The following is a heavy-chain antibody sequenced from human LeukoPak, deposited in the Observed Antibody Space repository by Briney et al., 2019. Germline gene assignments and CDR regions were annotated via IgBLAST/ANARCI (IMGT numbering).Heavy chain of an antibody. D-gene: IGHD6-6*01. V-gene: IGHV4-61*02. Sequence: SETLSLTCTVSGGSISSGSYYWSWIRQPAGKGLEWIGRIYTSGSTNYNPSLKSRVTISVDTSKNQFSLKLSSVTAADTAVYYCARDVSSSSRDYWGQGTLVTVSS. CDR1: GGSISSGSYY. J-gene: IGHJ4*02. CDR3: ARDVSSSSRDY. CDR2: IYTSGST.